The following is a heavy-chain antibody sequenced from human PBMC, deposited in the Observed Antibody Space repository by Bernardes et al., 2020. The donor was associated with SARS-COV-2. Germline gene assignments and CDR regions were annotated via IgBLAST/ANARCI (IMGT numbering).Heavy chain of an antibody. V-gene: IGHV4-4*07. CDR3: ARAASGRHGDYDYYFDY. CDR1: GGSIRSCY. CDR2: IYASGSS. D-gene: IGHD4-17*01. J-gene: IGHJ4*02. Sequence: SNTLQVRCTLSGGSIRSCYGSWMRRRAGMGLEWIGRIYASGSSSYNPSIKSRVSMSVDTSKNQFSLKMSSVTAADTAVYYYARAASGRHGDYDYYFDYWGQGTLVTVS.